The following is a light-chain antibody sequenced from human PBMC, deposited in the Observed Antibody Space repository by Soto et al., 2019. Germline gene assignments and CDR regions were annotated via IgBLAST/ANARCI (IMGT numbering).Light chain of an antibody. CDR3: AAWDASLNGVV. Sequence: QSVLTQPPSASGTPGRRVTISCSGSSSNIGSATVNWYQHLPGTAPKLLIYSNDQRPSGVPDRFSGSKSGTSASLAISGLQSEDEADYYCAAWDASLNGVVFGGGTKLTVL. CDR1: SSNIGSAT. CDR2: SND. J-gene: IGLJ2*01. V-gene: IGLV1-44*01.